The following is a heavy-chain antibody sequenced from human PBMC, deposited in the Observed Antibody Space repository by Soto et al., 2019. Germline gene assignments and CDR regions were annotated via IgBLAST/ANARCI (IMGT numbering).Heavy chain of an antibody. CDR1: GFTFSDHY. CDR3: ARSASVITNYHFGLDV. Sequence: GGSLRLSCAASGFTFSDHYMDWVRQAPGKGLEWVGRIRDKTNSYTTMYAASVKGRFSISRDDSENSLYLQMNSLETEDTAVYYCARSASVITNYHFGLDVWGQGTTVTVSS. J-gene: IGHJ6*02. CDR2: IRDKTNSYTT. D-gene: IGHD2-21*01. V-gene: IGHV3-72*01.